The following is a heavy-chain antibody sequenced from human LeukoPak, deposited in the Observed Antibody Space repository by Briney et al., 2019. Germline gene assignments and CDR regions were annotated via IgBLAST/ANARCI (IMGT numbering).Heavy chain of an antibody. Sequence: ASVKVSCKASGYTFTGYDINWVRQATGQGLEWMGWMNHNSGNTGYAQKYQGRVTMTRNTSISTAYMELSSLRSEDTAVYYCARVKLLGARIAVGDDGSEGTLVTVSS. D-gene: IGHD6-6*01. CDR1: GYTFTGYD. CDR3: ARVKLLGARIAVGDD. CDR2: MNHNSGNT. J-gene: IGHJ4*02. V-gene: IGHV1-8*01.